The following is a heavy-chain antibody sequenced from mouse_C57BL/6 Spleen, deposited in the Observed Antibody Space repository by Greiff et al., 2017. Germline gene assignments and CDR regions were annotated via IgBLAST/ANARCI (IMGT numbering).Heavy chain of an antibody. Sequence: QVQLQQPGAELVKPGASVKMSCKASGYTFSSYWITWVNQRPGQGLEWIGDISPGSGSTNNNEKLKGKATLTVDTSSSTAYMQLSSLTSEVSAVYSCATAVVAHFDYWGQGTTLTVSS. J-gene: IGHJ2*01. V-gene: IGHV1-55*01. CDR3: ATAVVAHFDY. CDR2: ISPGSGST. D-gene: IGHD1-1*01. CDR1: GYTFSSYW.